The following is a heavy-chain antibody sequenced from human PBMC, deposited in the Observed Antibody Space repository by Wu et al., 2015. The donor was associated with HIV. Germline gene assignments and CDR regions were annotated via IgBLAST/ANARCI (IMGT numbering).Heavy chain of an antibody. D-gene: IGHD3-22*01. CDR3: ASYYDSPS. CDR2: ISGYNAKT. Sequence: QVQLVQSGAEVRKPGASVKVSCKASGYTFTSYGITWVRQAPGQGLEWMGWISGYNAKTNYAQNLQDRVTMTTDTSTSTAYMELSSLRSEDTAVYYCASYYDSPSWGQGTLVTVSS. J-gene: IGHJ5*02. V-gene: IGHV1-18*04. CDR1: GYTFTSYG.